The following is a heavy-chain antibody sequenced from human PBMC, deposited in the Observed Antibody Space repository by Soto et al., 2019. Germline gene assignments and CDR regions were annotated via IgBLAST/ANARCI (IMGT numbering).Heavy chain of an antibody. CDR1: GYTFTSYD. Sequence: GASVKVSCKGSGYTFTSYDINWVRQANGQGLEWMGWMNPNSGNTGYAQKFQGRATMTRNTSISTAYMELSSLRSEDTAVYYCAXPSGQRHCGARYTVVAFDIWGQGTMVTVSS. D-gene: IGHD6-25*01. CDR3: AXPSGQRHCGARYTVVAFDI. V-gene: IGHV1-8*01. CDR2: MNPNSGNT. J-gene: IGHJ3*02.